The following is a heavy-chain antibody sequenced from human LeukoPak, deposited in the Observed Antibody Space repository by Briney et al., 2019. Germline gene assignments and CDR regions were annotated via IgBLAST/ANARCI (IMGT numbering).Heavy chain of an antibody. D-gene: IGHD2-15*01. CDR1: GFSFNDYW. V-gene: IGHV3-7*05. CDR2: IKQDGSEK. Sequence: GGSLRLSCAASGFSFNDYWMSWVRQAPGRGLEGVANIKQDGSEKYYVDSVKGRFTISRDNAKNSLYLQMNSLRAEDTAVFYCARDTVVVVSATSLFDYWGQGTLVTVSS. J-gene: IGHJ4*02. CDR3: ARDTVVVVSATSLFDY.